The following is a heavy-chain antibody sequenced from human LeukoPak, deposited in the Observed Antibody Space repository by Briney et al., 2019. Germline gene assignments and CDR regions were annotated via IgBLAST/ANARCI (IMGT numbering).Heavy chain of an antibody. Sequence: SVKVSCKASGGTCSSYAISWVRQAPGQGLEWMGGIIPIFGTANYAQKFQGRVTITADESTSTAYMELSSLRSEDTAVYYCASPRVAVTSFHAFDIWGQGTMVTVSS. CDR3: ASPRVAVTSFHAFDI. CDR1: GGTCSSYA. D-gene: IGHD4-17*01. J-gene: IGHJ3*02. V-gene: IGHV1-69*13. CDR2: IIPIFGTA.